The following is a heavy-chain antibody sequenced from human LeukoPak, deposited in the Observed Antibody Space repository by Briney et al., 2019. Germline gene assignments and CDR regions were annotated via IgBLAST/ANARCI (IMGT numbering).Heavy chain of an antibody. CDR3: ATSSL. CDR2: INHSGST. J-gene: IGHJ4*02. V-gene: IGHV4-39*07. CDR1: GGSISSSSYY. Sequence: SETLSLTCTVSGGSISSSSYYWGWIRQPPGKGLEWIGEINHSGSTNYNPSLKSRVTISVDTSKNQFSLKLSSVTAADTAVYYCATSSLWGQGTLVTVSS.